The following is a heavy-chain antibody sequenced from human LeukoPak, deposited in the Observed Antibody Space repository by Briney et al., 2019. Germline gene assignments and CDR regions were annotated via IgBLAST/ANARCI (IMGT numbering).Heavy chain of an antibody. V-gene: IGHV3-30-3*01. CDR2: ISYDGSNK. J-gene: IGHJ4*02. D-gene: IGHD3-16*01. CDR3: ARVRRIAGTTFRDFDY. CDR1: GYTFNSYA. Sequence: GRSLRLSCAVSGYTFNSYAMHWVRQAPGRGLEWVAVISYDGSNKYYADSVKGRFTISRDNSKNTLYLQMNSLRADDTAVYYCARVRRIAGTTFRDFDYWGQGTLVTVSS.